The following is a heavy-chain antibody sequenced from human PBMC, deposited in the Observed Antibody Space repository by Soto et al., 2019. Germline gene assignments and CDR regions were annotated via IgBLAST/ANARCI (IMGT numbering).Heavy chain of an antibody. CDR3: ARSTGVFDY. V-gene: IGHV1-69*06. Sequence: QVQLVQSVAEVKKPGSSVKVSCKASGGTFSSLAISWVRQAPGQGLEWMGGLVPVFGTANYAQKFQDRVTITADKSTSTSYMELSSLRSEDTAVYYCARSTGVFDYWGQGTLVTVSS. J-gene: IGHJ4*02. CDR2: LVPVFGTA. D-gene: IGHD2-2*01. CDR1: GGTFSSLA.